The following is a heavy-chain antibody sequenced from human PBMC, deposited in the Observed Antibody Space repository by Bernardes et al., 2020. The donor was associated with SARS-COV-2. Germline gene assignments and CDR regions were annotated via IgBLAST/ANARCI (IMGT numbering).Heavy chain of an antibody. CDR2: TITSGKNT. CDR3: ARDIYALDA. D-gene: IGHD3-16*01. V-gene: IGHV3-23*01. CDR1: GFIFSNYG. Sequence: LRLSCEASGFIFSNYGMTWVRQAPGKGLEWISATITSGKNTYYSNSVRGRFTISRDNSKNTLYLQMSSLRADDTAVYYCARDIYALDAWGQGTTVTVSS. J-gene: IGHJ6*02.